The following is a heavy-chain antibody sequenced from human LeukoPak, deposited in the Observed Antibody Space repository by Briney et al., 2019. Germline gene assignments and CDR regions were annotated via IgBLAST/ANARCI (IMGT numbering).Heavy chain of an antibody. CDR2: ISWNSGNI. D-gene: IGHD6-19*01. Sequence: GRSLRLSCAASGFTFDDYGKHWVRQPPGKGLEWVSGISWNSGNIGYADSVKGRFTISRDNAKNSLYLQMDSLRAEDTAFYYCAKVDGYNSGWYDYWGQGTLVTVSS. CDR3: AKVDGYNSGWYDY. J-gene: IGHJ4*02. V-gene: IGHV3-9*01. CDR1: GFTFDDYG.